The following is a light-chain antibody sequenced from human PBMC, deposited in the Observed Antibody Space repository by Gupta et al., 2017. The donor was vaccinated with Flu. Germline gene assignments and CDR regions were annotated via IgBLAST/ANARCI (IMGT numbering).Light chain of an antibody. V-gene: IGLV1-47*01. CDR2: SND. J-gene: IGLJ3*02. CDR3: AARDDNLDGWV. CDR1: SSNMGSNY. Sequence: RITISCSGSSSNMGSNYLYWYQHLPGTAPILLIYSNDQRPSGIPDRFSGSKSGTSGSLAISGLRSEDEADYFCAARDDNLDGWVFGGGTKLTVL.